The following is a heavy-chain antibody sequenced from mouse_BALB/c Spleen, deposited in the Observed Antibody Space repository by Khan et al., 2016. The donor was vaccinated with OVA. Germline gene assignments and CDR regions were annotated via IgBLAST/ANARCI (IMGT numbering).Heavy chain of an antibody. CDR2: INPHIGET. D-gene: IGHD1-1*01. J-gene: IGHJ2*01. Sequence: IQLVQSGPELVKPGASVKISCKASGYSFTGYFMNWVMQSHGKSLEWIGRINPHIGETLYNQKFKGKATLTVDESSRTVHMEIRSLASEDSAVYYCARKNGSDFDYWGQGTTLTVSS. CDR1: GYSFTGYF. V-gene: IGHV1-20*02. CDR3: ARKNGSDFDY.